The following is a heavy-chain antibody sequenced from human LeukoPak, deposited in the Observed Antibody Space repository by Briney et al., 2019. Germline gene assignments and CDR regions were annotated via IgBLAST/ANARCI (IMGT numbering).Heavy chain of an antibody. D-gene: IGHD3-10*01. CDR2: IYYSGSN. CDR3: ARVPWFGELRLDY. J-gene: IGHJ4*02. CDR1: GGSISSGGYS. V-gene: IGHV4-30-4*07. Sequence: PSQTLSPICAVSGGSISSGGYSWSWIRQPPGKGLEWIGYIYYSGSNYYNPFLKSRVTISVDTSKNQFSLKLSSVTAADTAVYYCARVPWFGELRLDYWGQGTLVTVSS.